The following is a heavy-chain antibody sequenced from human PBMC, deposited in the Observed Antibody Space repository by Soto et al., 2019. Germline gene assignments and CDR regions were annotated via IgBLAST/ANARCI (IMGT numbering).Heavy chain of an antibody. CDR2: ISTYNGDT. CDR1: GYTFSTSG. J-gene: IGHJ6*02. CDR3: ARVIMDV. V-gene: IGHV1-18*01. Sequence: ASVKVSCKASGYTFSTSGMSWLRQAPGQGLEWMGWISTYNGDTNDAPKFQDRVTMTSDTSTSTVYMELRSLRSDDTAVYYCARVIMDVWGQGTTVTVSS.